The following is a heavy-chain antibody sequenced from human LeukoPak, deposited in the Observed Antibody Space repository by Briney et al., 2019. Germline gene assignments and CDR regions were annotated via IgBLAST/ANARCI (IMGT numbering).Heavy chain of an antibody. Sequence: GGSLRLSCIASGFSFTNYWMVWIRQAPGKGLEWVASIDGDGRRKDYVDSVKGRFTISRDNAGNSLFLQLNSLRTEDTALYYCATDMAFSAFDIWGHGTMVIVSS. CDR1: GFSFTNYW. J-gene: IGHJ3*02. CDR2: IDGDGRRK. D-gene: IGHD3-3*02. CDR3: ATDMAFSAFDI. V-gene: IGHV3-7*03.